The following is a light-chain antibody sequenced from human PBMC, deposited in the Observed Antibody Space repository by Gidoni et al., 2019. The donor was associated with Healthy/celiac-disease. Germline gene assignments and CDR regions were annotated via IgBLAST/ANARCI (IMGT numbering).Light chain of an antibody. J-gene: IGKJ4*01. V-gene: IGKV3-11*01. CDR2: DAS. Sequence: IVLTQSPATLSLSPGERATLSCRASQSVSSYLDWYQQKPGQAPRLLIYDASNRATGIPARFSGSGSGTDFTLTISSLEPEDFAVYYCQQRSNWQGLTFGGGTKVEIK. CDR3: QQRSNWQGLT. CDR1: QSVSSY.